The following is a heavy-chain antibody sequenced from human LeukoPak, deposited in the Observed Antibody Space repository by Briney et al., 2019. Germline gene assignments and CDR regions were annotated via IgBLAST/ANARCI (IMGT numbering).Heavy chain of an antibody. Sequence: SETLSLTCTVSGGSISSSSYYWGWIRQPPGKGLEWIGSIYCSGSTYYNPSLKSRVTISVDTSKNQFSLKLSSVTAADTAVYYCAREHCSGGSCYSIYYYYMDVWGKGTTVTISS. J-gene: IGHJ6*03. CDR2: IYCSGST. CDR1: GGSISSSSYY. D-gene: IGHD2-15*01. CDR3: AREHCSGGSCYSIYYYYMDV. V-gene: IGHV4-39*07.